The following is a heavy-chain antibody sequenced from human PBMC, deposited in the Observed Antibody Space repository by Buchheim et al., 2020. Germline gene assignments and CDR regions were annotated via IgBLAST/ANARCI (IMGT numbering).Heavy chain of an antibody. CDR3: ARVGPNVDSIVVVTGPFDY. CDR2: INPSCGST. J-gene: IGHJ4*02. V-gene: IGHV1-46*01. D-gene: IGHD2-21*02. CDR1: GYTFTCYY. Sequence: QVQLVQSGAEVKKPGASVKVSCKASGYTFTCYYMHWVRQAPGQGLEWMGIINPSCGSTSYAQTFQGRVTMTRDTSTSTVYMELSSLRSEDTAVYYCARVGPNVDSIVVVTGPFDYWGQGTL.